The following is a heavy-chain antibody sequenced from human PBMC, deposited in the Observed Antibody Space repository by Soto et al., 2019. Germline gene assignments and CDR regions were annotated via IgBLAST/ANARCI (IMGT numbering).Heavy chain of an antibody. J-gene: IGHJ5*02. V-gene: IGHV4-30-4*01. Sequence: SETLSLTCSVSGDYIHVGGYYWTWIRQRPGKGLEWMGYIYYTGKTYYNPSLESRLTMSVDRSKNQFSLRLTSVTAAGTAVYFCGRDLTSNANCIDPWGQGTLVTVS. CDR1: GDYIHVGGYY. D-gene: IGHD2-2*01. CDR2: IYYTGKT. CDR3: GRDLTSNANCIDP.